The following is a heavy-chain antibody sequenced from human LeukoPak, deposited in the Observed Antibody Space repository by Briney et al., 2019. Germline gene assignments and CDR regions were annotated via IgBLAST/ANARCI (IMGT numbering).Heavy chain of an antibody. D-gene: IGHD5-24*01. CDR1: GGSISSSYY. CDR3: ARVGGRWLQLGDYFDY. Sequence: SETLSLTCTVSGGSISSSYYWGWIRQPPGKGLEWIGSVYSSGSTYYNPSLKSRVTISVDTSKNQFSLKLSSVTAADTAVYYCARVGGRWLQLGDYFDYWGQGTLVTVSS. J-gene: IGHJ4*02. CDR2: VYSSGST. V-gene: IGHV4-39*07.